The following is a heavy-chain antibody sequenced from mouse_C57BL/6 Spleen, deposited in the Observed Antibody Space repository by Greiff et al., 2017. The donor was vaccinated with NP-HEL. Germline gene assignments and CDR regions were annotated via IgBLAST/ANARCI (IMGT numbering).Heavy chain of an antibody. D-gene: IGHD1-1*01. CDR1: GYTFTDYN. J-gene: IGHJ3*01. CDR2: INPNNGGT. V-gene: IGHV1-18*01. Sequence: EVQLQQSGPELVKPGASVKIPCKASGYTFTDYNMDWVKQSHGKSLEWIGDINPNNGGTIYNQKFKGKATLTVDKSSSTAYMELRSLTSEDTAVYYCARLYGSSYWFAYWGQGTLVTVSA. CDR3: ARLYGSSYWFAY.